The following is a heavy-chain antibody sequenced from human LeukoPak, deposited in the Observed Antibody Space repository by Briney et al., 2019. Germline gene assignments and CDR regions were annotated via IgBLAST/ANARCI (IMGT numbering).Heavy chain of an antibody. CDR3: ARGGNYYDFWSGYYDGFDY. V-gene: IGHV3-11*04. CDR1: GFTFSDYY. J-gene: IGHJ4*02. Sequence: GGSLRLXCAASGFTFSDYYMSWIRQAPGKGLEWVSYISSSGSTIYYADSVKGRFTISRDNAKNSLYLQMNSLRAEDTAVYYCARGGNYYDFWSGYYDGFDYWGQGTLVTVSS. CDR2: ISSSGSTI. D-gene: IGHD3-3*01.